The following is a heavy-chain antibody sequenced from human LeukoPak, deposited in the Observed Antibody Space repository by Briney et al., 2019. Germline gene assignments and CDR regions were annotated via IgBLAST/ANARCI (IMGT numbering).Heavy chain of an antibody. CDR2: INAGNGNT. V-gene: IGHV1-3*01. Sequence: ASVKVSCKASGYTFTSYAMHWVRQAPGQRLEWMGWINAGNGNTKYSQKFQGRVTITRDTSASTAYMELSSLRSEDTAVYYCARGPDILTGYYLYHFDYWGQGTLVTVSS. CDR1: GYTFTSYA. CDR3: ARGPDILTGYYLYHFDY. J-gene: IGHJ4*02. D-gene: IGHD3-9*01.